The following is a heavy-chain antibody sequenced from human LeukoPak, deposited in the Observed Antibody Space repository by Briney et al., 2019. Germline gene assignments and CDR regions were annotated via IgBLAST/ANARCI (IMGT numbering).Heavy chain of an antibody. V-gene: IGHV4-59*01. CDR2: IYYSGST. J-gene: IGHJ3*02. Sequence: SETLSLTCTVSGGSISSYYWSWIRQPPGKGLEWIGYIYYSGSTNYNPSLESRVTISVDTSKNQFSLKLSSVTAADTAVYYCARIRRVLYDAFDMWGQGTKVTVSS. CDR1: GGSISSYY. D-gene: IGHD2/OR15-2a*01. CDR3: ARIRRVLYDAFDM.